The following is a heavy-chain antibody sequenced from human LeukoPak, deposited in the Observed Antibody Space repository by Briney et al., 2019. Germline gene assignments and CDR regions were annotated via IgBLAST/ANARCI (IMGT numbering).Heavy chain of an antibody. D-gene: IGHD3-22*01. CDR2: ISYGGSNK. Sequence: GGSLRLSCAASGFTFSSYAMHWVRQAPGKGLGWVAVISYGGSNKYYADSGKGRFTISRDNSKNTQYLQMNSLRPEDTAVYYCARDQGDYYDSSGYPDYWGQGTLVTVSS. J-gene: IGHJ4*02. V-gene: IGHV3-30-3*01. CDR3: ARDQGDYYDSSGYPDY. CDR1: GFTFSSYA.